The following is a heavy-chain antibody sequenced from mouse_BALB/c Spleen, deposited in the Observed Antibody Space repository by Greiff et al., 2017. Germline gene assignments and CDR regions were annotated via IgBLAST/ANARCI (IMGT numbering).Heavy chain of an antibody. J-gene: IGHJ3*01. D-gene: IGHD3-1*01. CDR1: GYTFTSYY. CDR2: INPSNGGT. V-gene: IGHV1S81*02. Sequence: VQLQQPGAELVKPGASVKLSCKASGYTFTSYYMYWVKQRPGQGLEWIGGINPSNGGTNFNEKFKSKATLTVDKSSSTAYMQLSSLTSEDSAVYYCTRGLPEGFAYWGQGTLVTVSA. CDR3: TRGLPEGFAY.